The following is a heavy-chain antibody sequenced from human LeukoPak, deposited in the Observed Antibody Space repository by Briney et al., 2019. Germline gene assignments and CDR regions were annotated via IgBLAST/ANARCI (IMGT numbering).Heavy chain of an antibody. CDR2: IYYSGST. CDR1: GGSFSGYY. CDR3: ARAPGSYFYYYYMDV. V-gene: IGHV4-59*01. J-gene: IGHJ6*03. D-gene: IGHD1-26*01. Sequence: SETLSLTCAVYGGSFSGYYWSWIRQPPGKGLEWIGYIYYSGSTNYNPSLKSRVTISVDTSKNQFSLKLSSVTAADTAVYYCARAPGSYFYYYYMDVWGKGTTVTVSS.